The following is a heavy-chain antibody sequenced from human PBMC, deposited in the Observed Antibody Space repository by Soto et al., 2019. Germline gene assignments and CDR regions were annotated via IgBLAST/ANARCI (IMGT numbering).Heavy chain of an antibody. J-gene: IGHJ6*03. V-gene: IGHV4-34*01. Sequence: QVQLQQWGAGLLKPSETLSLTCAVYGGSFSGYYWSWIRQPPGKGLEWIGEINHSGSTNYNPSLKSRVTLSVDTSKNQFSLKLSSVTAADTAVYYCARAGGYNQYYYYYYMDVWGKGTTVTVSS. CDR1: GGSFSGYY. CDR3: ARAGGYNQYYYYYYMDV. CDR2: INHSGST. D-gene: IGHD3-22*01.